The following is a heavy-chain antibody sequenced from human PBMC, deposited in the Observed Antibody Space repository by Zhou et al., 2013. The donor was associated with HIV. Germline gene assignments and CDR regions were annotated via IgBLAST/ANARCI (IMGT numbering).Heavy chain of an antibody. D-gene: IGHD1-7*01. CDR2: INPSGGST. CDR3: ARDLTGTTGGIGY. CDR1: GYTFTSYY. J-gene: IGHJ4*02. V-gene: IGHV1-46*03. Sequence: QVQLVQSGAEVKKPGASVKVSCKASGYTFTSYYIHWVRQAPGQGLEWMGIINPSGGSTNYAQKFQGRVTMTRDTSTSTVYMELSSLTSEDTAVYYCARDLTGTTGGIGYWGQGTLVTVSS.